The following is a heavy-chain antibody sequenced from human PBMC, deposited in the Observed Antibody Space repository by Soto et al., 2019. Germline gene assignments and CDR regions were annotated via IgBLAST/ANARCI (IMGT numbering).Heavy chain of an antibody. CDR2: ISSNGGDA. V-gene: IGHV3-64*02. Sequence: GGSLRLSCAASGFTFSNYDMHWVRQAPGKGLEYVSGISSNGGDANYADSVKGRFTISRDNPKNMLYLQMGSLRTDDMAVYYCARDSDGPFDYWGQGTQVTVSS. CDR3: ARDSDGPFDY. CDR1: GFTFSNYD. J-gene: IGHJ4*02.